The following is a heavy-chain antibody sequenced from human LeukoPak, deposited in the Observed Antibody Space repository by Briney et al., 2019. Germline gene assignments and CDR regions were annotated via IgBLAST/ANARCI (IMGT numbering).Heavy chain of an antibody. D-gene: IGHD3-22*01. CDR1: GGSISGYY. CDR3: ARRMIVGNGAFDI. J-gene: IGHJ3*02. CDR2: IYYSGST. V-gene: IGHV4-59*08. Sequence: SETLSLTCTVSGGSISGYYWSWIRQPPGKGLEWIAYIYYSGSTNYNPSLKSRVTISVDTSKNQFSLKLSSVTAADTAVYYCARRMIVGNGAFDIWGQGTMVTVSS.